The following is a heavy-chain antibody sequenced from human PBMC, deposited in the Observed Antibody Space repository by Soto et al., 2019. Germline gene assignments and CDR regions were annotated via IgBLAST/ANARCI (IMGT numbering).Heavy chain of an antibody. CDR3: AKVFSPERGNYFDY. Sequence: EVQLLESGGGLVQPGGSLRLYCAASGFTFSNYAMNWVRQAPGKGLEWVSAISNSFSDGNTHYADSVKGRFTISRDNYKNTVFLEMNILRAEDTAVYYCAKVFSPERGNYFDYWGQGTLVTVSS. V-gene: IGHV3-23*01. CDR1: GFTFSNYA. D-gene: IGHD1-1*01. CDR2: ISNSFSDGNT. J-gene: IGHJ4*02.